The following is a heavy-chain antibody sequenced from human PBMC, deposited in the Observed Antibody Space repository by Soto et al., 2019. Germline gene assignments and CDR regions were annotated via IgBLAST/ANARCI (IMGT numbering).Heavy chain of an antibody. CDR1: GFTFSSYA. D-gene: IGHD3-22*01. Sequence: EVQLLESGGGLVQPGGSLRLSCAASGFTFSSYAMSWVRQAPGKGLEWVSAISGSGGSTYYADSVKGRFTISRDNSKNTLYLQMNSLRAEDTAVYYCAREGAYYDSSLFAFDIWGQGTMVTVSS. J-gene: IGHJ3*02. V-gene: IGHV3-23*01. CDR3: AREGAYYDSSLFAFDI. CDR2: ISGSGGST.